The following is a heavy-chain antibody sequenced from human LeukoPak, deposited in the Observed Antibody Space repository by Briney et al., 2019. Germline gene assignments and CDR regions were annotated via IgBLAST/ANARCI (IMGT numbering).Heavy chain of an antibody. CDR3: ATGITGYSSSWYYYYGMDV. CDR1: GYTFTSYY. D-gene: IGHD6-13*01. V-gene: IGHV1-46*01. CDR2: INPSGGST. J-gene: IGHJ6*02. Sequence: ASVKVSCKASGYTFTSYYMHWVRQAPGQGLEWMGIINPSGGSTSYAQKFQGRVTMTRDTSTSTVYMELSSLRSEDTAVYYCATGITGYSSSWYYYYGMDVWGQGTTVTVSS.